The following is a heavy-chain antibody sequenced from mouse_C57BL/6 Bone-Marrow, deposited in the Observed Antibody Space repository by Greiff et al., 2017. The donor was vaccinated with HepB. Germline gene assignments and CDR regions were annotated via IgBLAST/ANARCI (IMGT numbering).Heavy chain of an antibody. D-gene: IGHD1-2*01. J-gene: IGHJ3*01. Sequence: VQLVESGAELARPGASVKLSCKASGYTFTSYGISWVKQRTGQGLEWIGEIYPRSGNTYYNEKFKGKATLTADKSSSTAYMELRSLTSEDSAVYFCARRRVLRLQAWFAYWGQGTLVTVSA. V-gene: IGHV1-81*01. CDR1: GYTFTSYG. CDR3: ARRRVLRLQAWFAY. CDR2: IYPRSGNT.